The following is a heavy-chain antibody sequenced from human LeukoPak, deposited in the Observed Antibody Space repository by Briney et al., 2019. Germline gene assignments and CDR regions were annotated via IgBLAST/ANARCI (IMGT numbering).Heavy chain of an antibody. D-gene: IGHD3-10*01. Sequence: PSETLSLTCAVCGGSFSGYYWSWIRQPPGKGLEWIGEINHSGSTNYNPSLKSRVTISVDTSKNQFSLKLSPVTAADTAVYYCARGAYGSGSYRGHNWFDPWGQGTLVTVSS. CDR3: ARGAYGSGSYRGHNWFDP. J-gene: IGHJ5*02. CDR2: INHSGST. V-gene: IGHV4-34*01. CDR1: GGSFSGYY.